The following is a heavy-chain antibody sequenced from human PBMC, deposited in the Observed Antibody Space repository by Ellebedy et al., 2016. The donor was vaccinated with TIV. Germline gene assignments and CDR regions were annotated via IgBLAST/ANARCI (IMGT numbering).Heavy chain of an antibody. CDR2: IWYDGGNK. Sequence: PGGSLRLSCVASGFTFSIYGMHWVRQAPGKGLEWVAVIWYDGGNKYYADSVKGRFAISRDNSKNTLYMQMNSLRAEDTAVYYCARDVGGGNWLDPWGQGTLVTVSS. CDR3: ARDVGGGNWLDP. CDR1: GFTFSIYG. V-gene: IGHV3-33*01. J-gene: IGHJ5*02. D-gene: IGHD3-16*01.